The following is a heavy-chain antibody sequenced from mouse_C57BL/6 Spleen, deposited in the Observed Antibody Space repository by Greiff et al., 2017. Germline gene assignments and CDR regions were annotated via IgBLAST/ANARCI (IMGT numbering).Heavy chain of an antibody. CDR2: ISSGGSYT. CDR1: GFTFSSYG. D-gene: IGHD2-1*01. V-gene: IGHV5-6*01. CDR3: ARQGSMVTTWGYAMDY. J-gene: IGHJ4*01. Sequence: EVQLVESGGDLVKPGGSLKLSCAASGFTFSSYGMSWVRQTPDKRLEWVATISSGGSYTYYPDSVKGRFTIARDNAKNTLYLQMSSLKSEDTAMYYCARQGSMVTTWGYAMDYWGQGTSVTVSS.